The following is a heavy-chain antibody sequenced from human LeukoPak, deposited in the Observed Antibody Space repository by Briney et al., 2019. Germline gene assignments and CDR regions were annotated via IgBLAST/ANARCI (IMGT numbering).Heavy chain of an antibody. CDR3: ARAGGTSWADY. CDR2: ISGSGGGT. V-gene: IGHV3-23*01. D-gene: IGHD6-13*01. J-gene: IGHJ4*02. Sequence: GGSLRLSCAVSGITLSNYGMSWVRQAPGKGLEWVAGISGSGGGTNYADSVKGRFTISRDNPKNTLYLQMNSLRVEDTAIYYCARAGGTSWADYWGQGTLVTVSS. CDR1: GITLSNYG.